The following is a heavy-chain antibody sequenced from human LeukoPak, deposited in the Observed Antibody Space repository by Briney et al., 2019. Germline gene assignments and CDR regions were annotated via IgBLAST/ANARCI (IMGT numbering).Heavy chain of an antibody. CDR2: INHSGSS. Sequence: SETLSLTCAVYGGSFSGYSWNWIRPPPGKGLEWIGEINHSGSSNYSPSLKSRVTISLDTSKNQFSLKLTSITAADTAVYYCARGPMRSWFDPWGQGTLVTVSS. CDR3: ARGPMRSWFDP. CDR1: GGSFSGYS. V-gene: IGHV4-34*01. J-gene: IGHJ5*02.